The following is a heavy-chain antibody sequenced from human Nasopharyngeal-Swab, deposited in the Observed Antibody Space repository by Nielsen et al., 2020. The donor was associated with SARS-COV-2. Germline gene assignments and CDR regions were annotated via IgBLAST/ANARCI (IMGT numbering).Heavy chain of an antibody. V-gene: IGHV3-11*01. D-gene: IGHD5-24*01. Sequence: GESLKTCCAASGFTSSDYYMSWLRQAPGKGLEWVSFISSSGSTIYYADSVKGRFTISRDNAKNSLYLQMNSLRAEDTTVYYCARGVEKATIGYWYFDLWGRGTLVTVSS. CDR3: ARGVEKATIGYWYFDL. CDR1: GFTSSDYY. CDR2: ISSSGSTI. J-gene: IGHJ2*01.